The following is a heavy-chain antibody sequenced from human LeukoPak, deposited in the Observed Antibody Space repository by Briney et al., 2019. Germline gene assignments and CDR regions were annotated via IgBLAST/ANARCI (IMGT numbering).Heavy chain of an antibody. D-gene: IGHD2-21*02. CDR3: ARDELHIVVVTAIEPSDAFDI. J-gene: IGHJ3*02. Sequence: ASVKVSCKASGYTFTSYYMHWVRQAPGQGLEWMGIINPSGGSTSYAQKFQGRVTMTRDTSTSTVYMELSSLRSEDTAVYYCARDELHIVVVTAIEPSDAFDIWGQGTMVTVSS. CDR2: INPSGGST. CDR1: GYTFTSYY. V-gene: IGHV1-46*01.